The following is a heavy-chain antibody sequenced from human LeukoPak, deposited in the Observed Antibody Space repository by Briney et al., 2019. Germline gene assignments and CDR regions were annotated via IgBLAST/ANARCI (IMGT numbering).Heavy chain of an antibody. D-gene: IGHD2-15*01. V-gene: IGHV4-4*07. CDR2: IYTSGGT. CDR3: VREMGDIVVVVAGLDAFDI. CDR1: GGSISSYY. Sequence: PSETLSLTCTVSGGSISSYYWSWIRQPAGKGLEWIGRIYTSGGTNYNPSLKSRVTMSVDTSKNQFSLKLSSVTAADTAVYYCVREMGDIVVVVAGLDAFDIWGQGTMVTVSS. J-gene: IGHJ3*02.